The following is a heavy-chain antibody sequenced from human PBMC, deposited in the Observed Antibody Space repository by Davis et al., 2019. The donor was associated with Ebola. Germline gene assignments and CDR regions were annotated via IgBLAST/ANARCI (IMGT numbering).Heavy chain of an antibody. V-gene: IGHV3-30-3*01. D-gene: IGHD6-19*01. CDR3: ARDPDSSGHGAN. CDR2: ISYDGSNK. Sequence: PGGSLRLSCAASGFTFSSYAMHWVRKAPGKGLEWVAVISYDGSNKYYADSVKGRFTISRDNSKNTLYLQMNSLRAEDTAVYYCARDPDSSGHGANWGQGTLVTVSS. J-gene: IGHJ4*02. CDR1: GFTFSSYA.